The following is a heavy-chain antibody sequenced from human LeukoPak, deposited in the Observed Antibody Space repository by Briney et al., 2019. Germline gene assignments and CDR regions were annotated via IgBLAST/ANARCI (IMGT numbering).Heavy chain of an antibody. CDR2: MNPNGGNT. CDR3: TRGMKSREATGYYRSFDY. V-gene: IGHV1-8*01. D-gene: IGHD3-9*01. J-gene: IGHJ4*02. Sequence: ASVKVSCKASGYTFTSYDINWVRQATGQGLEWMGWMNPNGGNTGYAQKFQGRVTMTRNTSISTAYMELSSLRSEDTAVYYCTRGMKSREATGYYRSFDYWGQGTPVTVSS. CDR1: GYTFTSYD.